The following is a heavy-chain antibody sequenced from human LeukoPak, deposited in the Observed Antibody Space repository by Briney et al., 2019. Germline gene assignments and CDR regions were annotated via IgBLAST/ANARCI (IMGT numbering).Heavy chain of an antibody. CDR2: IRYDGSNK. Sequence: GGSLRLSCAASGFIFSNYGMHWVRQAPGKGLEWVAFIRYDGSNKYHADSVKGRFTISRDNSKNTLYLQINSLRAEDTAVYYCARNPLGAAAGYYFDYWGQGTLVTVSS. CDR1: GFIFSNYG. J-gene: IGHJ4*02. V-gene: IGHV3-30*02. D-gene: IGHD6-13*01. CDR3: ARNPLGAAAGYYFDY.